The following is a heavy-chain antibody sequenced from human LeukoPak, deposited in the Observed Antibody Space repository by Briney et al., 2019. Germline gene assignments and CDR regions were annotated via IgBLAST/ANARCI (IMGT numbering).Heavy chain of an antibody. J-gene: IGHJ4*02. V-gene: IGHV3-33*01. Sequence: RSLRLSCAASGFTFSSYGMHWVRQAPGKGLEWVAVIWYDGSNKYYADSVKGRFTISRDNSKNTLYLQMNSLRAEDTAVYYCARATWDGSGSYYNNGNYFDYWGKGTLVTVSS. D-gene: IGHD3-10*01. CDR1: GFTFSSYG. CDR2: IWYDGSNK. CDR3: ARATWDGSGSYYNNGNYFDY.